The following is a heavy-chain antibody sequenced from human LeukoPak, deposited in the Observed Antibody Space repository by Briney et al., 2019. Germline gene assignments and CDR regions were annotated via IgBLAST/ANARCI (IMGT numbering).Heavy chain of an antibody. V-gene: IGHV4-39*07. J-gene: IGHJ4*02. CDR1: GGSISSSSYY. CDR3: AREDYDYVWGTNYFDY. CDR2: IYYSGST. D-gene: IGHD3-16*01. Sequence: SEALSLICTVSGGSISSSSYYWGWIRQPPGKGLEWIGSIYYSGSTYYNPSLKSRVTISVDTSKNQFSLKLSSVTAADTAVYYCAREDYDYVWGTNYFDYWGQGTLVTVSS.